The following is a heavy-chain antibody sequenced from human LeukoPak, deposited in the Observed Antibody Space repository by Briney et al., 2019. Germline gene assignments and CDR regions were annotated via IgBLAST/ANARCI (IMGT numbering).Heavy chain of an antibody. D-gene: IGHD5-18*01. Sequence: GGSLRLSCAASGFTFSSNYMSWVRQAPGKGLEWVSVIYSGGSTYYADSVKGRLTISRDNSKNTLYLQMNSLRAEDTAVYYCARDSGSSYGSPKDYWGQGTLVTVSS. CDR3: ARDSGSSYGSPKDY. CDR2: IYSGGST. J-gene: IGHJ4*02. V-gene: IGHV3-53*01. CDR1: GFTFSSNY.